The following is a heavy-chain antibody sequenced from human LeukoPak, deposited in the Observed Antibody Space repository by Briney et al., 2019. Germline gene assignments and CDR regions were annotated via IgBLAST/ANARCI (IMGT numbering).Heavy chain of an antibody. CDR2: ISSRSSYI. D-gene: IGHD6-19*01. J-gene: IGHJ5*02. CDR3: ARLKWLINFDP. Sequence: GGSLRLSCAASGFTFSNYGMNWVRQAPGKGLEWVSSISSRSSYIYYADPVKGRFTISRDNAKNSLYLQMNSLRAEDTAVYYCARLKWLINFDPWGQGTLVTVSS. CDR1: GFTFSNYG. V-gene: IGHV3-21*01.